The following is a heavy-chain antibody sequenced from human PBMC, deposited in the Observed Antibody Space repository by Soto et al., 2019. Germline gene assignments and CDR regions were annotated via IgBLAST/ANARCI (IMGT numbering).Heavy chain of an antibody. CDR3: ARGGSSDWQVAFDI. CDR2: INHSGSH. D-gene: IGHD6-19*01. CDR1: SGSFTTYC. J-gene: IGHJ3*02. V-gene: IGHV4-34*01. Sequence: SESLSLTCAVYSGSFTTYCWNWSRQFPGKGLEWVGEINHSGSHNYSPSLKSRVTISLDTTKNQFSLKLTSVTAADTAVYYCARGGSSDWQVAFDIWGQGTMVTVSS.